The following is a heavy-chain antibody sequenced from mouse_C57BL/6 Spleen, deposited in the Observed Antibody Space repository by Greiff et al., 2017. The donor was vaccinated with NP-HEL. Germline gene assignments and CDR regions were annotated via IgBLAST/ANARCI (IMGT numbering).Heavy chain of an antibody. CDR1: GYAFSSYW. V-gene: IGHV1-80*01. Sequence: VQLQQSGAELVKPGASVKISCKASGYAFSSYWMNWVKQRPGKGLEWIGQIYPGDGDTNYNGKFKGKATLTADKSSSTAYMQLSSLTSEDSAVYFCARDPYYYGSSPFAYWGQGTLVTVSA. CDR2: IYPGDGDT. CDR3: ARDPYYYGSSPFAY. J-gene: IGHJ3*01. D-gene: IGHD1-1*01.